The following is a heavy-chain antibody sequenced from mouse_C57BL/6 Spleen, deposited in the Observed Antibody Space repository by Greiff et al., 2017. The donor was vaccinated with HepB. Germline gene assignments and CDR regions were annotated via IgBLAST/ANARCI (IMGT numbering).Heavy chain of an antibody. CDR1: GYTFTSYT. CDR3: ARGLLTTVEAWFAY. Sequence: QVQLQQSGAELARPGASVKMSCKASGYTFTSYTMHWVKQRPGQGLEWIGYINPSSGYTKYNQKFKDKATLTADKSSSTAYMQLSSLTSEDSAVYYCARGLLTTVEAWFAYWGQGTLVTVSA. D-gene: IGHD1-1*01. J-gene: IGHJ3*01. V-gene: IGHV1-4*01. CDR2: INPSSGYT.